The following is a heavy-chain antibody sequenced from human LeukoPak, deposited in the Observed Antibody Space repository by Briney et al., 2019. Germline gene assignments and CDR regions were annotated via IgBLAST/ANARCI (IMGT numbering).Heavy chain of an antibody. CDR1: GGSIRGYY. D-gene: IGHD3-22*01. CDR2: IYSSGST. V-gene: IGHV4-59*01. Sequence: PSETLSLTCNVSGGSIRGYYWSWIRQPPGKGLEWIGYIYSSGSTNYNPSLKSRVTMSVDTSKNQFSLKLSSVTAADTAVYYCTRGSIAYYYMDVWGKGTTVTISS. J-gene: IGHJ6*03. CDR3: TRGSIAYYYMDV.